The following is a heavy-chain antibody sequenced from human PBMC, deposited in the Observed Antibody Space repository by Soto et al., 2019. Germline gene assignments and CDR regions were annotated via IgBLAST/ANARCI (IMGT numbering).Heavy chain of an antibody. J-gene: IGHJ2*01. CDR1: GGSISSYY. V-gene: IGHV4-59*01. Sequence: SETLSLTCTVSGGSISSYYWSWIRQPPGKGLEWIGYIYYSGSTNYNPSLKSRVTISVDTSKNQFSLKLSSVTAADTAVYYCAREHRDSYGTGYFDLWGRGTLVTVSS. CDR3: AREHRDSYGTGYFDL. CDR2: IYYSGST. D-gene: IGHD5-18*01.